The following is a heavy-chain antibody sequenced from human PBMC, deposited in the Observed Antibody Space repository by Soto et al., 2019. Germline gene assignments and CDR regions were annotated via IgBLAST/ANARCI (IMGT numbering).Heavy chain of an antibody. CDR2: ITPTSTFI. CDR1: GFTFSSYS. V-gene: IGHV3-21*06. Sequence: EVQLVESGGGLVKPGGSLRLSCAASGFTFSSYSFNWVRQAPGKGLEWVSIITPTSTFISYADSVRGRFTISRDNAKNSLYLQMDSLGAGDTDVYYCARARGNDWYEDYWGQGTLVTVSS. J-gene: IGHJ4*02. CDR3: ARARGNDWYEDY. D-gene: IGHD1-1*01.